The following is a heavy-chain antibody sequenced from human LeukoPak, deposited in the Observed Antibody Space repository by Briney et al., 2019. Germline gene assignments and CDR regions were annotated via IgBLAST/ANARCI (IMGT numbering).Heavy chain of an antibody. J-gene: IGHJ3*02. V-gene: IGHV3-23*01. D-gene: IGHD6-6*01. CDR3: AKDFIAARPSAFNI. CDR2: IRGSGADT. CDR1: GFSFSSYA. Sequence: GGSLRLSCAASGFSFSSYAMNWVRQAPGKGLEWLSSIRGSGADTYYPDSVKGRFTISRDNSKYTLHLQMNSLRAEDTAVYYCAKDFIAARPSAFNIWGQGTMVTVSS.